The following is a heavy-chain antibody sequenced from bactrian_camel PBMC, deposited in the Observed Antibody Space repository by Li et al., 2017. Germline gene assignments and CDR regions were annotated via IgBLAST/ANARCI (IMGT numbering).Heavy chain of an antibody. CDR1: GYPRVR. CDR2: INRGGGST. D-gene: IGHD3*01. Sequence: VQLVESGGGSVQAGGSLRLSCVASGYPRVRCSGWFRQAPGKGLEWVSGINRGGGSTDYAGSVKGRFTISRDNAKNTVYLQMNSLKPEDTAVYYCGTHDLSQAAGRWHEYATGARGPRSPSP. J-gene: IGHJ4*01. CDR3: GTHDLSQAAGRWHEYAT. V-gene: IGHV3S40*01.